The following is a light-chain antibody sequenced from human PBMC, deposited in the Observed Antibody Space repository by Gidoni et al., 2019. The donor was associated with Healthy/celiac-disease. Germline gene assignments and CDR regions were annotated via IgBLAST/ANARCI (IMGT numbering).Light chain of an antibody. CDR3: QQRSNWPPEYT. CDR1: QSVSSY. V-gene: IGKV3-11*01. CDR2: DAS. Sequence: EIVLTQSPATLSLSPGERATLSHRASQSVSSYLAWYQQKPGQAPRLLIYDASNRATGIPARFSGSGSGTDFTLTISSLEPEDFAVYYCQQRSNWPPEYTFGQGTKLEIK. J-gene: IGKJ2*01.